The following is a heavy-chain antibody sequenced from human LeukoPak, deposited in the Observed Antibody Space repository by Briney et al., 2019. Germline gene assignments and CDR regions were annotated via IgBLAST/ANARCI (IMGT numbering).Heavy chain of an antibody. CDR1: GYTFTGYY. CDR3: ARGHGSTDF. D-gene: IGHD3-10*01. Sequence: ASVKVSCKASGYTFTGYYMHWVRQAPGQGLEWMGWINPNSGNTAYAQKFQGRVTMTRNTSISTAYMELTSLRSEDTAVYYCARGHGSTDFWGQGTLVTVSS. V-gene: IGHV1-8*02. CDR2: INPNSGNT. J-gene: IGHJ4*02.